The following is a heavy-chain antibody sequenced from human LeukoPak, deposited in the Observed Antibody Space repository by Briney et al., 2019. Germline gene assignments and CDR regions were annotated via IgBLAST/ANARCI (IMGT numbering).Heavy chain of an antibody. D-gene: IGHD1-26*01. CDR2: ISYDGSNK. CDR1: GFTFSSYA. Sequence: GRSLRLSCAASGFTFSSYAMHWVRQAPGKGLEWVAVISYDGSNKYYADSVKGRFTISRDNSKNTLYLRMNSLRAEDTAVYYCARGRSGSYFGDYWGQGTLVTVSS. J-gene: IGHJ4*02. CDR3: ARGRSGSYFGDY. V-gene: IGHV3-30-3*01.